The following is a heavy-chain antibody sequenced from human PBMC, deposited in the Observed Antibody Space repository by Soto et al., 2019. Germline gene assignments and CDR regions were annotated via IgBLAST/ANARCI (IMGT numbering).Heavy chain of an antibody. D-gene: IGHD3-16*01. CDR3: AMVDNYVTPTPQDV. J-gene: IGHJ6*02. CDR2: ISPYSGNT. Sequence: QVQLVQSGDEVRKPGSSVKVSCKASGYIFVNYGIAWVRQAPGQVLEWMGCISPYSGNTNYASKVQDRLTMTSDTSSSTAYMDLVSLTSDDTAVYYCAMVDNYVTPTPQDVWGQGTTVTVSS. CDR1: GYIFVNYG. V-gene: IGHV1-18*01.